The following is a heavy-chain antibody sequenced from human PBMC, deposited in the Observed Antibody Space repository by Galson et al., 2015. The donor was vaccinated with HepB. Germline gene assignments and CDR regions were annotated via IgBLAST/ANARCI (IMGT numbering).Heavy chain of an antibody. D-gene: IGHD6-13*01. J-gene: IGHJ6*02. V-gene: IGHV3-43*01. Sequence: SLRLSCAASGFTFDDYTMHWVRQAPGKGLEWVSLISWDGGSTYYADSVKGRFTISRDNSKNSLYLQMNSLRTEDTALYYCAKEAAAGPGGPYGMDVWGQGTTVTVSS. CDR2: ISWDGGST. CDR3: AKEAAAGPGGPYGMDV. CDR1: GFTFDDYT.